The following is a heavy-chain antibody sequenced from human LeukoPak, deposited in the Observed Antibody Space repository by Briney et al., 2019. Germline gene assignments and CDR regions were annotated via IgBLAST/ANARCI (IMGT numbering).Heavy chain of an antibody. D-gene: IGHD5-18*01. CDR2: IKQDGSEK. Sequence: GGSLRLSCAASGFTFSSYWMSWVRQAPGKGLEWVANIKQDGSEKYYVDSVKGRFTISRDNAKNSLYLQMNSLRAEDTAVYYCARCSYGPENWFDPWGQGTLVTVSS. J-gene: IGHJ5*02. CDR3: ARCSYGPENWFDP. V-gene: IGHV3-7*05. CDR1: GFTFSSYW.